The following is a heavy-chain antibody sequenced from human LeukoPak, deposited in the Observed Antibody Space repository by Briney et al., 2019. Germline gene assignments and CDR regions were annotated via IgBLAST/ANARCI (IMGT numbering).Heavy chain of an antibody. Sequence: TSETLSLTCAISGGSISSSNWWSWVRQPPGKGLEWIGEIYHSGSTNYNPSLKSRVTISVDRSKNQFSLKLSSVTAADTAVYYCARAPHSYGSGSLVYFDYWGQGTLVTVSS. J-gene: IGHJ4*02. CDR3: ARAPHSYGSGSLVYFDY. CDR2: IYHSGST. CDR1: GGSISSSNW. V-gene: IGHV4-4*02. D-gene: IGHD3-10*01.